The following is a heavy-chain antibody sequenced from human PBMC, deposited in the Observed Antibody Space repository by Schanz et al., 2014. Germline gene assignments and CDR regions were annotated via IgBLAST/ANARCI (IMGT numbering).Heavy chain of an antibody. CDR1: GFPFRDYY. Sequence: QVQLVESGGGLVKPGGSLRLSCAASGFPFRDYYMSWIRQAPGKGLEWVSDISSGSSYANYADSVKGRFTISRGNAKNSLYLQMNSLRAEDTAVYYCARDVDDRRGYGSGYWLGDCMDVWGQGTTVNVSS. CDR3: ARDVDDRRGYGSGYWLGDCMDV. D-gene: IGHD3-10*01. V-gene: IGHV3-11*05. J-gene: IGHJ6*02. CDR2: ISSGSSYA.